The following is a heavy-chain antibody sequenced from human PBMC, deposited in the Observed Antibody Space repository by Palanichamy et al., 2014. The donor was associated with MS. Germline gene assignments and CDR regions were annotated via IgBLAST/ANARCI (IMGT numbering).Heavy chain of an antibody. J-gene: IGHJ4*02. V-gene: IGHV3-74*01. D-gene: IGHD6-6*01. CDR1: GFTFSSYW. CDR3: AREYSSSSGRVFDY. Sequence: EVQLVESGGGLVQPGGSLRLSCAASGFTFSSYWMHWVRQAPGKGLVWVSRINSDGSSTNYADSVKGRFTISRDNAENTLYLQMNSLRAEDTAVYYCAREYSSSSGRVFDYRGQGILVTVSS. CDR2: INSDGSST.